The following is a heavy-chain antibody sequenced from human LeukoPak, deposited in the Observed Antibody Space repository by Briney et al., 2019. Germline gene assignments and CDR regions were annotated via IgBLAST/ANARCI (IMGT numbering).Heavy chain of an antibody. V-gene: IGHV4-59*01. D-gene: IGHD6-19*01. Sequence: SETLSLPCSVSGVSISSYYWSWIRQPPGKGLEWIGYIYYRGSTNYNSSLKSRVTISVDTSKNQFSLNLSSVTAADTAVYYCARAGSGWSFDYWGQGTLVTVSS. CDR2: IYYRGST. J-gene: IGHJ4*02. CDR3: ARAGSGWSFDY. CDR1: GVSISSYY.